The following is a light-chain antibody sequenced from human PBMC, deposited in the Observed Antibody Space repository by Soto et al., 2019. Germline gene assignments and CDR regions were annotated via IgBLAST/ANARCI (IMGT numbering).Light chain of an antibody. V-gene: IGKV1-5*01. CDR1: QSISSW. CDR3: QQYNSYSWT. CDR2: DAS. J-gene: IGKJ1*01. Sequence: DIQMTQSPSTLSASVGDRVTITCRASQSISSWLGWYQQKPWKAPKLLIYDASSLESGVPSRFSGSGSGTEFTLTISSLQPDDFATYYCQQYNSYSWTFGQGTKVEIK.